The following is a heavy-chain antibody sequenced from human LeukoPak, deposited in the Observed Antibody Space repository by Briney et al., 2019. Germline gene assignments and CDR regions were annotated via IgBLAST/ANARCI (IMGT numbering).Heavy chain of an antibody. CDR3: ARCPLLGYCSGGSCFRYYYYGMDV. CDR1: GFTFDDYG. CDR2: ISSSSSTI. Sequence: GGSLRLSCAASGFTFDDYGMSWVRQAPGKGLEWVSYISSSSSTIYYADSVKGRFTISRDNAKNSLYLQMNSLRAEDTAVYYCARCPLLGYCSGGSCFRYYYYGMDVWGQGTTVTVSS. D-gene: IGHD2-15*01. J-gene: IGHJ6*02. V-gene: IGHV3-48*01.